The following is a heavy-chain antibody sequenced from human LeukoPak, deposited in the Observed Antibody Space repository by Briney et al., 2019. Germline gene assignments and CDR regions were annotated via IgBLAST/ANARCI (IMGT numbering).Heavy chain of an antibody. CDR3: ARDYYYDSSGYYSAFDY. D-gene: IGHD3-22*01. J-gene: IGHJ4*02. CDR1: GFTVNSNY. Sequence: GGSLRLSCAASGFTVNSNYMSWVRQAPGKGLEWVSVIYSGGSTNYADSVKGRFTISRDNSKNTLYLQMNSLRAEDTAVYYCARDYYYDSSGYYSAFDYWGQGTLVTVSS. CDR2: IYSGGST. V-gene: IGHV3-66*01.